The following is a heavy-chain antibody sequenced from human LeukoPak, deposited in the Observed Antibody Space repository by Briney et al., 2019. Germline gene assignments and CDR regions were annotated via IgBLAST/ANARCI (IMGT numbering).Heavy chain of an antibody. J-gene: IGHJ3*02. V-gene: IGHV3-74*01. CDR1: GFTSSSYW. CDR2: INTDGSST. Sequence: GGSLRLSCAASGFTSSSYWMHWVRQAPGKGLVWVSRINTDGSSTSYADSVKGRFTISRDNAKNTLYLQMNSLRAEDTAVYYCAREMRRWLQMSRHDAFDIWGQGTMVTVSS. CDR3: AREMRRWLQMSRHDAFDI. D-gene: IGHD5-24*01.